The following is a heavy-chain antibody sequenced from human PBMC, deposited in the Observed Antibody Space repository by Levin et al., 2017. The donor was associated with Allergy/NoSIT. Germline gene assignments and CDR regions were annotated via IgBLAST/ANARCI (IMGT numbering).Heavy chain of an antibody. D-gene: IGHD6-19*01. CDR2: IYYSGST. V-gene: IGHV4-59*01. Sequence: SETLSLTCTVSGGSISSYYWSWIRQPPGKGLEWIGYIYYSGSTNYNPSLKSRVTISVDTSKNQFSLKLSSVTAADTAVYYCAREPVAQGPDYGMDVWGQGTTVTVSS. J-gene: IGHJ6*02. CDR1: GGSISSYY. CDR3: AREPVAQGPDYGMDV.